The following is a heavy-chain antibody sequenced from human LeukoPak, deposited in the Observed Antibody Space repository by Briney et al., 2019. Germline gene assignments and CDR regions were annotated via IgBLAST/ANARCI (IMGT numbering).Heavy chain of an antibody. D-gene: IGHD3-22*01. CDR2: IYYSGST. Sequence: SETLSLTCTVSGGSISDYYWSWIRQPPGKGLEWIGSIYYSGSTYYNPSLKSRVTISVDTSKNQFSLKLSSVTAADTAVYYCARHPSHYYDSSGYYVWGQGTLVTVSS. V-gene: IGHV4-39*01. CDR1: GGSISDYY. J-gene: IGHJ4*02. CDR3: ARHPSHYYDSSGYYV.